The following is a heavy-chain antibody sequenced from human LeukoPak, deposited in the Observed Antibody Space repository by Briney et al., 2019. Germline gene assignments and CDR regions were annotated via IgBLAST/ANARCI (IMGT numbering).Heavy chain of an antibody. D-gene: IGHD3-16*02. CDR3: ARRIMITFGGVIAQDY. CDR1: GGSVSSSSYY. Sequence: SETLSLTCTVSGGSVSSSSYYWGWIRQPPGKGLEWIGSIYYSGSTYYNPSLKSRVTISVDTSKNQFSLKLGSVTAADTAVYYCARRIMITFGGVIAQDYWGQGTLVTVSS. CDR2: IYYSGST. V-gene: IGHV4-39*01. J-gene: IGHJ4*02.